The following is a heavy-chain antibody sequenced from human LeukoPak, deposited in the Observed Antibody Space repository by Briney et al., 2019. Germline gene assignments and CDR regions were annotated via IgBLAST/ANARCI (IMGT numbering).Heavy chain of an antibody. D-gene: IGHD6-6*01. CDR1: GGSISNYC. CDR2: IYTSGNT. V-gene: IGHV4-4*07. Sequence: SETLSLTCTASGGSISNYCWSWIRQPAGKGLEWIGRIYTSGNTNYNPSLKSRVTMSVDTSKNQFSLKLSSVTAADTAVYYCAKQYSSSSPLDYWGQGTLVTVSS. J-gene: IGHJ4*02. CDR3: AKQYSSSSPLDY.